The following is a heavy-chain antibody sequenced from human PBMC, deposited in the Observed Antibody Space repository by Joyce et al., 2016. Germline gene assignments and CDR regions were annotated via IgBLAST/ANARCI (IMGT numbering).Heavy chain of an antibody. CDR2: ISSSSRTI. CDR3: AKDFGSGYYSLDY. Sequence: EVQLVESGGALVQPGGSLRLSCAASGYTFSSYGMIWVRQAPGKGLELVSFISSSSRTISYADSVKGRFTVSRDNAKNSLYLQMNSLRDEDTAVYYCAKDFGSGYYSLDYWGQGTLVTVSS. V-gene: IGHV3-48*02. J-gene: IGHJ4*02. CDR1: GYTFSSYG. D-gene: IGHD3-22*01.